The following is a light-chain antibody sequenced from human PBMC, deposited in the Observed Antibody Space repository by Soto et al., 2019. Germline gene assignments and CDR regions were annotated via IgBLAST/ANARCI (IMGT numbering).Light chain of an antibody. CDR3: QQYGSSPPRT. CDR2: GAS. CDR1: QSVSSSY. Sequence: EIVLTHSPATLSLSPCERATLSFSASQSVSSSYLAWYQQKPGQAPRLLIYGASTRATGIPARFSGSGSGTDFTLTISRLEPEDFAVYYCQQYGSSPPRTFGQGTKVDIK. V-gene: IGKV3-20*01. J-gene: IGKJ1*01.